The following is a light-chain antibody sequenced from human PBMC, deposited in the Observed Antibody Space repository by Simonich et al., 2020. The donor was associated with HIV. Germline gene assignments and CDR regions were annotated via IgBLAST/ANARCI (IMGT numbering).Light chain of an antibody. CDR3: CSYAGRYTFYV. CDR1: RNDVGGYNH. V-gene: IGLV2-11*01. J-gene: IGLJ1*01. CDR2: SVG. Sequence: QSALTQPRSVSGSPGQSVTLSCTGTRNDVGGYNHVSWYPQHPGKAPKLMIYSVGDRPSGVPDRFSVSKSGNTASLTISGLQAEDEADYYVCSYAGRYTFYVFGTGTKVTVL.